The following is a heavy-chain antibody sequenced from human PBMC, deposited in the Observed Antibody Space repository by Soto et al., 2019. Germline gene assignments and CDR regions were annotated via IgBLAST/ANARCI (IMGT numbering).Heavy chain of an antibody. CDR3: AKGTDSGSYPNRQTFDY. D-gene: IGHD1-26*01. J-gene: IGHJ4*02. Sequence: HPGGSLRLSCAASGFTFSSYAMSWVRQAPGRGLEWVSAISGSVGSTYYADSVKGRFTISRDNSKNTLYLQMNSLRAEDTAVYYCAKGTDSGSYPNRQTFDYWGQGTLVTVSS. CDR1: GFTFSSYA. CDR2: ISGSVGST. V-gene: IGHV3-23*01.